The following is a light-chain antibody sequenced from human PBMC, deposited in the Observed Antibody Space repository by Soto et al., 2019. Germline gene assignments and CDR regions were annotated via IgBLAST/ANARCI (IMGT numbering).Light chain of an antibody. J-gene: IGLJ1*01. CDR2: EVT. CDR1: SSDVGGYNY. CDR3: SSYTSSSTPYV. V-gene: IGLV2-14*01. Sequence: QSVLTQPASVSGSPGQSITISCTGTSSDVGGYNYVSWYQHHPGKAPKLMIYEVTTRPSGVSNRFSGSKSGNTASLTISGLQAEDEADYYCSSYTSSSTPYVFGTGTKV.